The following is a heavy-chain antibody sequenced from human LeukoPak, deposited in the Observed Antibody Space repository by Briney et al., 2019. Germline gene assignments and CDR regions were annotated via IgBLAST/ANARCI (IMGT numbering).Heavy chain of an antibody. CDR1: GFTFSSYA. D-gene: IGHD3-22*01. V-gene: IGHV3-23*01. CDR3: AKAPTYYYDSSVLDF. J-gene: IGHJ4*02. Sequence: GGSLRLSCAASGFTFSSYAMSWVRQAPGKGLEWVSGISDSGGSTSYADSVKGRFTISRDNSKNTLYLQMNSLRAEDTAVYYCAKAPTYYYDSSVLDFWGQGTLVTVSS. CDR2: ISDSGGST.